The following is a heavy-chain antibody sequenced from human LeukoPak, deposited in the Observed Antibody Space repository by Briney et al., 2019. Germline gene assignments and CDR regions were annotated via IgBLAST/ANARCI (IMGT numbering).Heavy chain of an antibody. CDR1: GFTFSNYA. J-gene: IGHJ4*02. V-gene: IGHV3-23*01. D-gene: IGHD4-11*01. CDR3: AKDSHVRTVSTFDY. CDR2: ISGSGGST. Sequence: PGGSLRLSCAASGFTFSNYAMSWVRQAPGKGLEWVSTISGSGGSTYYADSVKGRFTISRDNSKNTLYLQMNSLRAEDTAVYYCAKDSHVRTVSTFDYWGQGTLATVSS.